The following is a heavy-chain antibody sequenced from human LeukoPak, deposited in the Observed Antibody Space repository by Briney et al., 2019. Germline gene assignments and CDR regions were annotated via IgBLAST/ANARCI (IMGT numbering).Heavy chain of an antibody. V-gene: IGHV3-30*18. CDR2: ISYDASNR. CDR1: GFTFSTYG. D-gene: IGHD5-18*01. Sequence: GGSLRLSCVASGFTFSTYGMHWVRLAPGKGLEWVAIISYDASNRYYADSVKGRFTISRDTSKNTLYLQMDSLRPEDTAVYYCAKALQAIQLWSPFDYWGRGTLVTVSS. CDR3: AKALQAIQLWSPFDY. J-gene: IGHJ4*02.